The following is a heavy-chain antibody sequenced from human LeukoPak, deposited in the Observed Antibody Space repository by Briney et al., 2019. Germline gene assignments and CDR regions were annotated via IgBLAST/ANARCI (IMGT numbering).Heavy chain of an antibody. CDR2: IYYSGST. D-gene: IGHD6-19*01. Sequence: SETLSLTCTVSGGSISSYYWSWIRQPPGKGLEWIGYIYYSGSTNYNPSLKSRVTISVDTSKNQFSLKLSSVTAADTAVYYCARYQWLGKTRWFDPWGQGTLVTVSS. CDR3: ARYQWLGKTRWFDP. CDR1: GGSISSYY. J-gene: IGHJ5*02. V-gene: IGHV4-59*01.